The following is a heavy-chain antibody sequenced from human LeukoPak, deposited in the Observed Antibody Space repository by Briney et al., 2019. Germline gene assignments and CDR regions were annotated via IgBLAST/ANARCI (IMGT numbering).Heavy chain of an antibody. CDR1: GFTVSSNY. CDR2: IYSGGST. Sequence: GGSLRLSCAASGFTVSSNYMSWVRQAPGKGLEWVSVIYSGGSTYYADSVKGRFTISRDNSKNTLYLQMNSPRAEDTAVYYCARDLPAAIAAFDYWGQGTLVTVSS. D-gene: IGHD2-2*02. J-gene: IGHJ4*02. CDR3: ARDLPAAIAAFDY. V-gene: IGHV3-53*01.